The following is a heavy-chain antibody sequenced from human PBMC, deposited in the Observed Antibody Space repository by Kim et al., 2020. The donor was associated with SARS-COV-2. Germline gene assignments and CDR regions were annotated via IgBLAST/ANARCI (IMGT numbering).Heavy chain of an antibody. V-gene: IGHV3-33*01. J-gene: IGHJ5*01. D-gene: IGHD3-16*01. CDR2: IWPDTTTK. CDR1: GFIFSDYV. CDR3: AREAGPILRTTGGGWFDS. Sequence: GGSLRLSCSASGFIFSDYVIHWVRQTPGKGLEWVASIWPDTTTKFYVDSVKGRFSISRDNSKNNVYLDMTGLRDGDTAHYYCAREAGPILRTTGGGWFDSWGQGTLVTVSA.